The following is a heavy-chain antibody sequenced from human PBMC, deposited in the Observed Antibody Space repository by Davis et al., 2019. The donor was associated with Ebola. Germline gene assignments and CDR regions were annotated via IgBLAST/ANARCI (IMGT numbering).Heavy chain of an antibody. CDR1: GYSFTSYW. D-gene: IGHD2-15*01. CDR2: IYPGDSDT. J-gene: IGHJ5*02. Sequence: GESLKISCKGSGYSFTSYWIGWVRQMPGKGLEWMGIIYPGDSDTRYSPSFQGRVTISADKSISTAYLQWSSLRASDTAMYYCATLPFCTGGSCYRGLDSWGQGTLVTVSS. V-gene: IGHV5-51*01. CDR3: ATLPFCTGGSCYRGLDS.